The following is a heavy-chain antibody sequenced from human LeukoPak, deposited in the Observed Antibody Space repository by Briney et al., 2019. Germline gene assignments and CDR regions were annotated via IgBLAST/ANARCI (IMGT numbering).Heavy chain of an antibody. CDR1: GFTVGNNH. CDR3: AKDPINFMAAMSFDY. J-gene: IGHJ4*02. Sequence: GGSLRLSCAASGFTVGNNHMSWVRQAPGKGLEWVSAISGSGGSTYYADSVKGRFTISRDNSKNTLYLQMNSLRAEDTAVYYCAKDPINFMAAMSFDYWGQGTLVTVSS. D-gene: IGHD2-2*01. V-gene: IGHV3-23*01. CDR2: ISGSGGST.